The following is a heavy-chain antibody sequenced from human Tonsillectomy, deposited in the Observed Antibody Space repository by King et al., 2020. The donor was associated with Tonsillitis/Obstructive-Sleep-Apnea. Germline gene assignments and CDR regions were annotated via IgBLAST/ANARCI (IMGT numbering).Heavy chain of an antibody. V-gene: IGHV4-59*01. CDR2: IYYSGST. D-gene: IGHD3-10*01. Sequence: QLQESGPGLVKPSETLSLTCTVSGGSINSYYWSWIRQPPGKGLEWIGYIYYSGSTSYNPSLKSRVTVAVDTSENQFSLKLNSVTAADTAVYYCARGQAGYYYGLDVWGQGTTVTVSS. J-gene: IGHJ6*02. CDR3: ARGQAGYYYGLDV. CDR1: GGSINSYY.